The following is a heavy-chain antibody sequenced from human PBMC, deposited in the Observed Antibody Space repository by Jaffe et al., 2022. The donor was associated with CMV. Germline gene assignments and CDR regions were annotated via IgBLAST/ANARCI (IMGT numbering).Heavy chain of an antibody. Sequence: EVQLVESGGGLVQPGGSLRLSCAASGFTFSNYWMHWVRQAPGKGLVWVSRIKSDGSSTSYADSVKGRFTISRDNAKNTLYLQMNSLSAEDTAMYYCASGGEAYSNTWYAWFDPWGQGTLVTVSS. CDR2: IKSDGSST. CDR3: ASGGEAYSNTWYAWFDP. D-gene: IGHD6-13*01. V-gene: IGHV3-74*01. J-gene: IGHJ5*02. CDR1: GFTFSNYW.